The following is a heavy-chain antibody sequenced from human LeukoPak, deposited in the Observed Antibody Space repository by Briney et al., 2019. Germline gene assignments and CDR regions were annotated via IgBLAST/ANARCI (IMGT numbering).Heavy chain of an antibody. CDR1: GFTFSSTW. Sequence: PGGSLRLSCAASGFTFSSTWMHWVRQAPGKGLVWVSRINSDERTTDYADSVKGRFIISRDNAKSTLYLQMNSLRSEDTAVYFCARDPATSRGWFDRWGQETLVTVSS. V-gene: IGHV3-74*01. CDR2: INSDERTT. J-gene: IGHJ5*02. CDR3: ARDPATSRGWFDR. D-gene: IGHD3-10*01.